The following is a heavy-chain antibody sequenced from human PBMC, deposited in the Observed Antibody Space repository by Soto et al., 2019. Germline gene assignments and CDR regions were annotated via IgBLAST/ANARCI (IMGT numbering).Heavy chain of an antibody. Sequence: GGSLRLSCAASGFTVSSNYMSWVRQAPGKGLEWVSVIYSGGRTYYADSVKGRFTISRDNSKNTLYLQMNSLRAEDTAVYYCARGAGGYEHLWYFDYWGQGTLVTVSS. V-gene: IGHV3-53*01. CDR3: ARGAGGYEHLWYFDY. J-gene: IGHJ4*02. CDR1: GFTVSSNY. CDR2: IYSGGRT. D-gene: IGHD5-12*01.